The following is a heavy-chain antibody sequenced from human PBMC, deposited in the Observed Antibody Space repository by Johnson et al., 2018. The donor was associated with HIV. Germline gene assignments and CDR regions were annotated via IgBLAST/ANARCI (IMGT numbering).Heavy chain of an antibody. CDR2: INWNGCSI. D-gene: IGHD3-16*01. V-gene: IGHV3-20*04. Sequence: VQLVESGGGLVRPGGSLRLSCAASGFNFDDYAMSWVRQVPGKGLEGVSGINWNGCSIGYADSVKGRFTFSRDNAKKSLYLQMNSLRDEDTALYYCARGRPWGWELRRDAFDTWGQGTMVTVSS. J-gene: IGHJ3*02. CDR1: GFNFDDYA. CDR3: ARGRPWGWELRRDAFDT.